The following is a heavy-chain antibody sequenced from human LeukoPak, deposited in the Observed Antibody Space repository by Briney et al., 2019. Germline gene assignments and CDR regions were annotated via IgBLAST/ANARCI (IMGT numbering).Heavy chain of an antibody. J-gene: IGHJ3*02. D-gene: IGHD4-17*01. CDR3: ARFDYGVAFDI. CDR1: GGTFSSYA. CDR2: INPNSGGT. V-gene: IGHV1-2*04. Sequence: ASVKVSCKASGGTFSSYAISWVRQAPGQGLEWMGRINPNSGGTNYAQKFQGWVTMTRDTSISTAYMELSRLRSDDTAVYYCARFDYGVAFDIWGQGTMVTVSS.